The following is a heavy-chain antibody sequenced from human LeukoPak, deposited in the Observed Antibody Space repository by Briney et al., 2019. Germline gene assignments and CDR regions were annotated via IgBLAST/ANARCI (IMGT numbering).Heavy chain of an antibody. J-gene: IGHJ4*02. CDR2: IYYSGRT. CDR1: GGPITSYQ. Sequence: SETLSLTCTVSGGPITSYQWRWIRQPPGRGLEGIGYIYYSGRTTDNPSLKSRVTLSVDTSKNQFSPKLSSVTAADTAMYYCASYYYYDSSGHNFDYWGQGTLVTVSS. D-gene: IGHD3-22*01. CDR3: ASYYYYDSSGHNFDY. V-gene: IGHV4-59*08.